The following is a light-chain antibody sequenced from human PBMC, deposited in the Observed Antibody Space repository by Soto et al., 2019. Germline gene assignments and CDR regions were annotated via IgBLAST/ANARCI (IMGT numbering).Light chain of an antibody. Sequence: EIVMTQSPATLSLSPGERATLSCRASQNIGSSLAWYQQKPGRAPRLLIYTTSYRVTGIPARFSGSGSGTEFTLTISSLQSEDFAVYYCQQCDTWPYTFGQGTKLEIK. CDR1: QNIGSS. J-gene: IGKJ2*01. CDR3: QQCDTWPYT. V-gene: IGKV3-15*01. CDR2: TTS.